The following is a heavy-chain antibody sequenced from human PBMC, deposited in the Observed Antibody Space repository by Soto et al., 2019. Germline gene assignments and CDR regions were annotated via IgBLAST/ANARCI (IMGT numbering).Heavy chain of an antibody. J-gene: IGHJ4*02. Sequence: EVQLVESGGGLVQPGGSLRLSCAASGFTFSSYSMNWVRQAPGKGLEWVSYISSSSSTIYYAASVKGRFTISRDNAKNSLYLQMNSLRDEDTAVYYCARGPTTLILGGYFDYWGQGTLVTVSS. D-gene: IGHD4-4*01. CDR3: ARGPTTLILGGYFDY. V-gene: IGHV3-48*02. CDR1: GFTFSSYS. CDR2: ISSSSSTI.